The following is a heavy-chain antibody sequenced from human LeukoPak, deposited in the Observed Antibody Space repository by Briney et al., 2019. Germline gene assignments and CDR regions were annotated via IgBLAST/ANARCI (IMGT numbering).Heavy chain of an antibody. CDR2: INPNSGGT. J-gene: IGHJ4*02. V-gene: IGHV1-2*02. D-gene: IGHD6-19*01. CDR1: GYTFTGYY. Sequence: ASVKVSCKASGYTFTGYYMHWVRQAPGQGLERMGWINPNSGGTNYAQKFQGRVTMTRDTSISIAYMELSRLRSDDTAVYYCVRLELGASSGWMDYWGQGTLVTVSS. CDR3: VRLELGASSGWMDY.